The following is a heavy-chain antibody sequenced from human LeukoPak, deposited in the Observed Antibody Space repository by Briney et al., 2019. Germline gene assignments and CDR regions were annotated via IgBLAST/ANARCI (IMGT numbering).Heavy chain of an antibody. J-gene: IGHJ3*01. CDR2: IYWDDDK. Sequence: SGPTPGPPPATPMLTRTVVGFGRSTSGVAVGWIRQPPGKALEWRALIYWDDDKRYSPSLKSRLTITKYTSKNQVVLTMTNIDPGHGITYRWSRTTLTTVSHGGGQGTMVTVSS. CDR3: SRTTLTTVSHG. D-gene: IGHD4-17*01. CDR1: GFGRSTSGVA. V-gene: IGHV2-5*02.